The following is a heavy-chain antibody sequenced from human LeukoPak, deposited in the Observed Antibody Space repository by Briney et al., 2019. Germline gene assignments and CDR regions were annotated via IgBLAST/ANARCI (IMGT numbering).Heavy chain of an antibody. Sequence: SETLSPTCTVSGGSISSGGYYWSWIRQHPGKGLEWIGYIYYSGSTYYNPSLKSRVTISVDTSKNQFSLKLSSVTAADTAVYYCARDDRGASYDYWGQGTLVTVSS. CDR1: GGSISSGGYY. D-gene: IGHD2-2*01. J-gene: IGHJ4*02. CDR2: IYYSGST. CDR3: ARDDRGASYDY. V-gene: IGHV4-31*03.